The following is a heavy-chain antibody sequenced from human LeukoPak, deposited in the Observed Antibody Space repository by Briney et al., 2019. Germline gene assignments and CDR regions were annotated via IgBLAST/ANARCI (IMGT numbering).Heavy chain of an antibody. V-gene: IGHV1-69*04. Sequence: ASVKVSCKASGGTFSSCTISWVRQAPGQGLEWMGRIIPILGIANYAQKFQGRVTITADKSTSTAYMELSSLRSEDTAVYCCAREDSMVRGVISFGGYNWFDPWGQGTLVTVSS. J-gene: IGHJ5*02. CDR2: IIPILGIA. CDR1: GGTFSSCT. D-gene: IGHD3-10*01. CDR3: AREDSMVRGVISFGGYNWFDP.